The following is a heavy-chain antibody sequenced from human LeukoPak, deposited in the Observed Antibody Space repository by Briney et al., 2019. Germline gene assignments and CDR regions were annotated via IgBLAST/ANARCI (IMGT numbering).Heavy chain of an antibody. CDR2: IKQDGSEK. CDR1: GLTFRSYW. Sequence: GGSLRLSCAASGLTFRSYWMTWVRQAPGKGLEWVANIKQDGSEKKYVDSVKGRFTISRDNAKNSLYLQMNSLRAEDTAVYYCARENSGSYHLDYWGQGTLVTVSS. V-gene: IGHV3-7*01. J-gene: IGHJ4*02. CDR3: ARENSGSYHLDY. D-gene: IGHD1-26*01.